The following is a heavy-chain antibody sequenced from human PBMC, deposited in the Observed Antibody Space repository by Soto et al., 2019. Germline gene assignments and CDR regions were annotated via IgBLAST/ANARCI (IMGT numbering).Heavy chain of an antibody. J-gene: IGHJ6*02. CDR3: AMKPLGYYYYEGMDG. CDR2: IIPIFGTA. CDR1: GGTFSSYG. V-gene: IGHV1-69*13. Sequence: SVKVSCKASGGTFSSYGISWVLQAPGQGLEWMGGIIPIFGTANYAQKFQGRVTITADESTSTAYMELSSLRSEDTAVYYCAMKPLGYYYYEGMDGWGHGSKVTVAS. D-gene: IGHD1-26*01.